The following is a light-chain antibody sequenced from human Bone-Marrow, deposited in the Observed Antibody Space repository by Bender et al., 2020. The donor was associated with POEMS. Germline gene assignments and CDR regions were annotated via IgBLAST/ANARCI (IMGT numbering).Light chain of an antibody. CDR1: SLRSYY. V-gene: IGLV3-19*01. J-gene: IGLJ2*01. CDR3: KSRDISGNHLV. Sequence: SSELTQDPAVSVALGQTVRLTCQGDSLRSYYASWYRQKPGQAPVVVIYGKNNRPSGIPDRFSGSGSGDTASLTITGAQAEDEADYYCKSRDISGNHLVFGGGTKLTVL. CDR2: GKN.